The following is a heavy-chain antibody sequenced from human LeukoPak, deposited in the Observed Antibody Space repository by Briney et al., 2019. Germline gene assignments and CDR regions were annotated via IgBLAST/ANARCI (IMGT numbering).Heavy chain of an antibody. V-gene: IGHV3-20*04. CDR1: GFTFDDYA. CDR3: ARSRVTADFDY. Sequence: PGGSLRLSCAASGFTFDDYAMSWVRQGPGKGLEWVSGISWIGSSTGHADSVKGRFTISRDNSKNTLYLQMNSLRAEDTAVYYCARSRVTADFDYWGQGTLVTVSS. J-gene: IGHJ4*02. CDR2: ISWIGSST. D-gene: IGHD2-21*02.